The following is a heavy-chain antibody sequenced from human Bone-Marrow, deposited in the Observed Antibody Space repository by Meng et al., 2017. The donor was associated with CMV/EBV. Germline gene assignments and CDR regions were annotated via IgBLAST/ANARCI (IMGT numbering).Heavy chain of an antibody. CDR2: IYYSGST. Sequence: GSLRLSCTVSGGSVSSGSYYWSWIRQPPGKGLEWIGYIYYSGSTNYNPSLKSRVTISVDTSKNQFSLKLSSVTAADTAVYYCARSLDYWGQGTLVTVSS. J-gene: IGHJ4*02. CDR3: ARSLDY. V-gene: IGHV4-61*01. CDR1: GGSVSSGSYY.